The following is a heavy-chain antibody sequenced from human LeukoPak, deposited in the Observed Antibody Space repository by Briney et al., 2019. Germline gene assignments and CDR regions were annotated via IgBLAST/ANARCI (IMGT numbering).Heavy chain of an antibody. CDR2: INPNSGGT. Sequence: ASVKVSCKASGYTFTGYYMHWVRQAPGQGLEWMGWINPNSGGTNYAQKFQGWVTVTRDTSISTAYMELSRLRSDDTAVYYCARGEDTAMVRNYYGMDVWGKGTTVTVSS. V-gene: IGHV1-2*04. D-gene: IGHD5-18*01. CDR1: GYTFTGYY. J-gene: IGHJ6*04. CDR3: ARGEDTAMVRNYYGMDV.